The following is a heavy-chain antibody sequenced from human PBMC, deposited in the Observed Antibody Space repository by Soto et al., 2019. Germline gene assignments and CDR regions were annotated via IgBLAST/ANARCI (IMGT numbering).Heavy chain of an antibody. CDR3: ARDRYGDYGDYFDY. CDR2: ISAYNGNT. J-gene: IGHJ4*02. V-gene: IGHV1-18*01. Sequence: ASVKVSCTASGYTFTSYGISWVRQAPGQGLEWMGWISAYNGNTNYAQKLQGRVTMTTDTSTSTAYMELRSLRSDDTAVYYCARDRYGDYGDYFDYWGQGTLVTVSS. D-gene: IGHD4-17*01. CDR1: GYTFTSYG.